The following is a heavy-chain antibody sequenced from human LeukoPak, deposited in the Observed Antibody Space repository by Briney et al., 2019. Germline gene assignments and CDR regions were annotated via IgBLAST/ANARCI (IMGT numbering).Heavy chain of an antibody. V-gene: IGHV3-33*01. D-gene: IGHD4-17*01. CDR1: GFTFSSYG. Sequence: GRSLRLSCAASGFTFSSYGMHWVRQAPGKGLEWVAVIWYDGSNKYYADSVKGRFTISRDNSKDTLYLQMNSLRAEDTAVYYCARDYGDYALDYWGQGTLVTVFS. CDR2: IWYDGSNK. CDR3: ARDYGDYALDY. J-gene: IGHJ4*02.